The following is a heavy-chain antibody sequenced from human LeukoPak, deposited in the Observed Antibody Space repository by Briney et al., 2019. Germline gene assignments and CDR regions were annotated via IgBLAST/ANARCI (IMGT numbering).Heavy chain of an antibody. CDR1: GGTFSSYA. V-gene: IGHV1-69*05. D-gene: IGHD6-6*01. CDR3: ARDFYSSYAFDI. J-gene: IGHJ3*02. CDR2: IIPIFGTA. Sequence: ASVKVSCKASGGTFSSYAISWVRQAPGQGLEWMGGIIPIFGTANYAQKFQGRVTITTDESTSTAYMELSSLRSEDTAVYYCARDFYSSYAFDIWGQGTMVTVSS.